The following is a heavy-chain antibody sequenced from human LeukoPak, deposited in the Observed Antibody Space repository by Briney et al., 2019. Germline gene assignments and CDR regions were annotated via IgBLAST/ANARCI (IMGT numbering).Heavy chain of an antibody. CDR2: IYYSGST. CDR3: ARVVYSSILH. CDR1: GGSFSSGSYY. J-gene: IGHJ4*02. D-gene: IGHD6-13*01. Sequence: SETLSLTCTVSGGSFSSGSYYWSWIRQPPGTGLEWIVYIYYSGSTNYNPSLKSRVTISVDTSKNQFSLKLSSVTAADTAVYYCARVVYSSILHWGQGTLVTVSS. V-gene: IGHV4-61*01.